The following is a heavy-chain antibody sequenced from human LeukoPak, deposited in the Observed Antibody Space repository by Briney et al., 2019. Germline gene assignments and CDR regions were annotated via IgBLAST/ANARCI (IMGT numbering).Heavy chain of an antibody. CDR1: GGTVSSYA. Sequence: SVKVSCKAAGGTVSSYAISWVRQAPGQGLEWMGRIIPIFGTANYAQKFQGRVTITADKSTSTAYMELSSLRSEDTAVYYCARDLGVDTAMAKSWFDPWGQGTLVTVSS. D-gene: IGHD5-18*01. CDR3: ARDLGVDTAMAKSWFDP. J-gene: IGHJ5*02. V-gene: IGHV1-69*06. CDR2: IIPIFGTA.